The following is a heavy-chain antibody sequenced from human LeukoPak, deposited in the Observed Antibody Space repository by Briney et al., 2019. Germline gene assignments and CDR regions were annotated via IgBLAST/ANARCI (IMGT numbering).Heavy chain of an antibody. CDR1: GGSISSGSYY. J-gene: IGHJ4*02. CDR2: IYTSGST. CDR3: ARGTDYSSGSYYKIPFDY. D-gene: IGHD3-10*01. Sequence: PSETLSLTCTVSGGSISSGSYYWSWIRQPAGKGLEWIGRIYTSGSTNYNPSLKSRVTISVDTSKNQFSLKLSSVTAADTAVYYCARGTDYSSGSYYKIPFDYWGQGTLVTVSS. V-gene: IGHV4-61*02.